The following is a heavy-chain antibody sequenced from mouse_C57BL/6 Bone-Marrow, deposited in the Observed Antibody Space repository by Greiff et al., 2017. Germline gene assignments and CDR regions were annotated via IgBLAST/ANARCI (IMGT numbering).Heavy chain of an antibody. D-gene: IGHD2-1*01. CDR1: GYTFTSYG. J-gene: IGHJ3*01. CDR3: ARPGGNYTYLFAY. Sequence: QVQLQQSGAELARPGASVKLSCKASGYTFTSYGISWVKQRTGQGLEWIGEIYPRSGNTYYNEKFKGKATLTAAKSSGTAYMELRSLTSEDSAVYFCARPGGNYTYLFAYWGQGTLVTVAA. CDR2: IYPRSGNT. V-gene: IGHV1-81*01.